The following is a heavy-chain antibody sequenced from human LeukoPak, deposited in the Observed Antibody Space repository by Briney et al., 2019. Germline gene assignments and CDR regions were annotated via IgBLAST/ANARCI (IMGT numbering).Heavy chain of an antibody. CDR2: ISAYNGNT. Sequence: ASVKVSCKTSGYTFTSYGISWVRQAPGQGFEWMGWISAYNGNTNYAQKLQGRVTMTTDTSTSTAYMELRSLRSDDTAVYYCAKTTVTSEEYFYYYMDVWGKGTTVTVSS. J-gene: IGHJ6*03. CDR3: AKTTVTSEEYFYYYMDV. CDR1: GYTFTSYG. V-gene: IGHV1-18*01. D-gene: IGHD4-17*01.